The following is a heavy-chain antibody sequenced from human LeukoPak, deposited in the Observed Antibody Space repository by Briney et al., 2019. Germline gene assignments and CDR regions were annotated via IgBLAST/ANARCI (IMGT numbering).Heavy chain of an antibody. CDR3: ARSLTRDIVVVPAASRVRVIPNWFDP. D-gene: IGHD2-2*01. CDR1: GGTFSSYA. J-gene: IGHJ5*02. V-gene: IGHV1-69*13. CDR2: IIPIFGTA. Sequence: SVKVSCKASGGTFSSYAISWVRQAPGQGLEWMGGIIPIFGTANYAQKFQGRVTITADESTSTAYMELSSLRSEDTAVYYCARSLTRDIVVVPAASRVRVIPNWFDPWGQGTLVTVSS.